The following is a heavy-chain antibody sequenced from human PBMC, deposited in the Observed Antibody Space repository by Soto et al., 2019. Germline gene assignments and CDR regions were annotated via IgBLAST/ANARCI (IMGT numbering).Heavy chain of an antibody. J-gene: IGHJ4*02. CDR2: ISYDGSNK. Sequence: QVQLVESGGGVVQPGRSLRLSCAASGFTFSSYGMHWVRQAPGKGLDWVAVISYDGSNKYYADSVKGRFTISRDNSKNTLYLQMNSLRAEDTAVYYCAKDLSLYGDYDDHYFDYWGQGTLVTVSS. V-gene: IGHV3-30*18. D-gene: IGHD4-17*01. CDR3: AKDLSLYGDYDDHYFDY. CDR1: GFTFSSYG.